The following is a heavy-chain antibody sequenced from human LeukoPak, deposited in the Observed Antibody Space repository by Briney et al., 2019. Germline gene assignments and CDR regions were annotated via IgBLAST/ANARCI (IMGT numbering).Heavy chain of an antibody. V-gene: IGHV4-34*01. J-gene: IGHJ4*02. CDR2: INHSGST. CDR1: GGSFSGYY. Sequence: SETLSLTCAVYGGSFSGYYWSWIRQPPGKGLEWIGEINHSGSTNYNPSLKSRVTISVDRSKNQFSLKLSSVTAADTAVYYCARGRYCSSTSCYVAYCGGDCYLDYWGQGTLVTVSS. CDR3: ARGRYCSSTSCYVAYCGGDCYLDY. D-gene: IGHD2-2*01.